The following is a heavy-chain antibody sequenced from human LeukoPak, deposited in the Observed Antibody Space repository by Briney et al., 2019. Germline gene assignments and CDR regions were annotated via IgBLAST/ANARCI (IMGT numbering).Heavy chain of an antibody. CDR1: GFTFSDYY. J-gene: IGHJ4*02. CDR3: ARDQSSITMVRGAFDY. D-gene: IGHD3-10*01. Sequence: GGSLRLSCAASGFTFSDYYMSWIRQAPGKRLEWVSYISSSGSTIYYADSVKGRFTISRDNAKNSLYLQMNSLRAEDTAVYYCARDQSSITMVRGAFDYWGQGTLVTVSS. CDR2: ISSSGSTI. V-gene: IGHV3-11*04.